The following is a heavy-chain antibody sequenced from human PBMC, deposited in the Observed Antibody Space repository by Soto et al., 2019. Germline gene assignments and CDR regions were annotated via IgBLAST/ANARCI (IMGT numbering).Heavy chain of an antibody. CDR3: ARLPAAGQMYYYYGMVV. J-gene: IGHJ6*02. V-gene: IGHV4-39*01. Sequence: PSETLSLTCTVSGGSISSSSYYWGWIRQPPGKGLEWIGSIYYSGSTYYNPSLKSRVTISVDTSKNQFSLKLSSVTAADTAVYYCARLPAAGQMYYYYGMVVWGQGTTVTVSS. D-gene: IGHD6-13*01. CDR1: GGSISSSSYY. CDR2: IYYSGST.